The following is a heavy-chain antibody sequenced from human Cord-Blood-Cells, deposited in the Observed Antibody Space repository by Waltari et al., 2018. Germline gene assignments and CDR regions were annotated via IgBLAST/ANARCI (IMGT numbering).Heavy chain of an antibody. Sequence: EVQLVESGGGLVQPGRSLRLSCAASGFTFDDYAMHWVRQAPGKGLEWVSGISWDSGSIGYADSGKGRFTISRDNAKNSLYLQMNSLRAEDMALYYCAKAPIGIAAAAHCDYWGQGTLVTVSS. CDR2: ISWDSGSI. CDR3: AKAPIGIAAAAHCDY. D-gene: IGHD6-13*01. V-gene: IGHV3-9*03. J-gene: IGHJ4*02. CDR1: GFTFDDYA.